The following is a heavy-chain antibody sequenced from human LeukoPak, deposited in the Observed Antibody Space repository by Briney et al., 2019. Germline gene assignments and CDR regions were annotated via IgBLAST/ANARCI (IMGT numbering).Heavy chain of an antibody. Sequence: GSLSVSCEASGFTFTVYQMNWVRQAPGQGLEWMGWINPNSGGTNYAQKFQGRVTVTSDTSSSTAYMELSRLGSDAAVVYCCAPGIAAAANDAFDIWGQGTLVTVSS. J-gene: IGHJ3*02. CDR3: APGIAAAANDAFDI. V-gene: IGHV1-2*02. CDR2: INPNSGGT. D-gene: IGHD6-13*01. CDR1: GFTFTVYQ.